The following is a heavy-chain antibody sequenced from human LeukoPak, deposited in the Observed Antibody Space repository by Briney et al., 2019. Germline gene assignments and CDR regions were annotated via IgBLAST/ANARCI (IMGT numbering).Heavy chain of an antibody. CDR3: ARGYYYDSSGYYKNSPYSYYFDY. V-gene: IGHV3-66*01. Sequence: GGSLRLSCAASGFTVSSNYMSWVRQAPGKGLEWVSVIYSGGSTYYADSVKGRFTISRDNSKNTLYLQMNSLRAEDTAVYYCARGYYYDSSGYYKNSPYSYYFDYWGQGTLVTVSS. D-gene: IGHD3-22*01. CDR1: GFTVSSNY. J-gene: IGHJ4*02. CDR2: IYSGGST.